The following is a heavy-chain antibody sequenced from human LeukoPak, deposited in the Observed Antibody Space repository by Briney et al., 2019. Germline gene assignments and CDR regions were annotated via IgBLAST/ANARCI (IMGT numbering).Heavy chain of an antibody. J-gene: IGHJ4*02. Sequence: GGSLRLSCAASGFTVSSNYMSWVRQAPGRGLEWVSAIYSGGSTYYVDSVKGRFTISRDNSKNTLYLQMNSLRAEDTAVYYCAKDVWRSTMVRAYYFDYWGQGTLVTVSS. V-gene: IGHV3-53*01. CDR2: IYSGGST. D-gene: IGHD3-10*01. CDR3: AKDVWRSTMVRAYYFDY. CDR1: GFTVSSNY.